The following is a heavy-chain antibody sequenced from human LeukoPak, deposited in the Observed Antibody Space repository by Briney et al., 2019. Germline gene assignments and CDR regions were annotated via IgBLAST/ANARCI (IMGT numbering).Heavy chain of an antibody. CDR1: GYTFTGYY. J-gene: IGHJ6*02. CDR3: AGPNCSSTSCQTSYYYYGMDV. D-gene: IGHD2-2*01. Sequence: VKVSCKASGYTFTGYYMHWVRQAPGQGLEWVGWINPNSGGTNYAQKFQGRVTMTRDTSISTAYMELSRLRSDDTAVYYCAGPNCSSTSCQTSYYYYGMDVWGQGTTVTVSS. CDR2: INPNSGGT. V-gene: IGHV1-2*02.